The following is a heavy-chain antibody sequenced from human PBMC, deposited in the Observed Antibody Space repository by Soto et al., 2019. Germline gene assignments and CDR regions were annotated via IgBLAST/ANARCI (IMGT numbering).Heavy chain of an antibody. CDR1: GFTVSSNY. D-gene: IGHD2-8*01. CDR2: ISGPSIYI. CDR3: ARGFRNGFNV. V-gene: IGHV3-21*01. J-gene: IGHJ6*02. Sequence: EVQLVESGGGLVQPGGSLRLSCAASGFTVSSNYMSWVRQAPGKGLEWVSYISGPSIYIYYADSVKGRFTISRDNAKSAVYLQMNSLRAEDTAVYYCARGFRNGFNVWGQGTTVSVSS.